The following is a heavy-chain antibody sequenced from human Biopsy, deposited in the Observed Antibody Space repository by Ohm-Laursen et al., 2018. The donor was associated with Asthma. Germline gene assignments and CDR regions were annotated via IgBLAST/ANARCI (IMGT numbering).Heavy chain of an antibody. CDR2: HNHEEGGT. CDR3: ASDFPKDYVRYNFQF. V-gene: IGHV1-24*01. Sequence: ASVKVSCKISGYSLTDLSMHWVRRAPGQGLEWMGGHNHEEGGTVNARRFQGRVTMTEDTSTDTAYMELSSLSSDDTAVYYCASDFPKDYVRYNFQFWGQGTLVTVSS. J-gene: IGHJ4*02. CDR1: GYSLTDLS. D-gene: IGHD4-17*01.